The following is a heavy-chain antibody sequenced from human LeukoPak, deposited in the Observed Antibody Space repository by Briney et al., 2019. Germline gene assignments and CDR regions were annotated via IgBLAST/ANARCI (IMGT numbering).Heavy chain of an antibody. CDR2: IYYSGST. J-gene: IGHJ3*02. CDR3: ARLVTMIVVVGAFDI. D-gene: IGHD3-22*01. CDR1: GGSISSSSYY. Sequence: SETLSLTCTVSGGSISSSSYYWGWIRQPPGKGLEWIGSIYYSGSTYYNPSLKSRVTISVDTSKNQFSLKLSSVTAADTAVYYCARLVTMIVVVGAFDIWGQGTMVTVSS. V-gene: IGHV4-39*01.